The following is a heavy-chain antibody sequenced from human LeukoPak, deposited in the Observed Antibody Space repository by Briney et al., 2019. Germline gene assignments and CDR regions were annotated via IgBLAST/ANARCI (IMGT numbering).Heavy chain of an antibody. CDR2: VSGGGVST. J-gene: IGHJ4*02. CDR3: AKDLSTWDSSGYPTYYFDY. Sequence: GGSLRLSCTASGFTFRNHAMSWVRQSPGKGLEWVSTVSGGGVSTYYADSVRGRFTISRDNSKNTLYLQMNSLRAEDTAVYYCAKDLSTWDSSGYPTYYFDYWGQGTLVTVSS. CDR1: GFTFRNHA. V-gene: IGHV3-23*01. D-gene: IGHD3-22*01.